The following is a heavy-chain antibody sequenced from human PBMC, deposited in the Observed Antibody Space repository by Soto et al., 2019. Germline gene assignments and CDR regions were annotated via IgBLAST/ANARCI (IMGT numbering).Heavy chain of an antibody. V-gene: IGHV4-39*01. D-gene: IGHD6-6*01. CDR1: GGSISSRSYY. CDR2: IYYSGST. CDR3: AILNIAARPYFFDY. J-gene: IGHJ4*02. Sequence: SETLSLTSTVSGGSISSRSYYWGRIRQPPGKGLEWIGSIYYSGSTYYNPSLKSRVTISVDTSKNQFSLKLSSVTAADTAVYYCAILNIAARPYFFDYWGQGTLVTVSS.